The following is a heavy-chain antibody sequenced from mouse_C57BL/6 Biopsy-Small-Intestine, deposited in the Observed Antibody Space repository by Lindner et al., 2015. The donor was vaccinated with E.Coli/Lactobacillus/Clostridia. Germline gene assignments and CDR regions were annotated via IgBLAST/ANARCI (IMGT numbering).Heavy chain of an antibody. Sequence: VQLQESGPELVKPGASVKISCRASGYSFTGYYMHWVKQSPEKSLEWIGEINPYTGVAAYNQRFKAKATLTVDKSSSTAYMQLKSLTSEDSAVYYCVPAPYNKPYAMDYWGQGTSVTVSS. D-gene: IGHD2-5*01. CDR1: GYSFTGYY. CDR3: VPAPYNKPYAMDY. CDR2: INPYTGVA. V-gene: IGHV1-42*01. J-gene: IGHJ4*01.